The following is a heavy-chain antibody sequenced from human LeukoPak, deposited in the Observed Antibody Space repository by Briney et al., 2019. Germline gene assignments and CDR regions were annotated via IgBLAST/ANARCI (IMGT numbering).Heavy chain of an antibody. CDR1: GGTFFNYG. D-gene: IGHD3-16*01. V-gene: IGHV1-69*13. CDR3: ARFTLLLLGLWGYIYHYGDY. J-gene: IGHJ4*02. Sequence: SVKVSCKASGGTFFNYGVTWVRQAPGQGLEWMGGVIPVLGKAHYAQSLQGRVTITADESTSTAYVELNSLKSEDTAVYYCARFTLLLLGLWGYIYHYGDYWGRGNLVSVSS. CDR2: VIPVLGKA.